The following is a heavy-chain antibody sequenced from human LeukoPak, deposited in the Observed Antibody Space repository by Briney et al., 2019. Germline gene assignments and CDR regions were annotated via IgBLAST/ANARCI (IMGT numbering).Heavy chain of an antibody. CDR2: ISGSGGST. CDR1: GFTLSSYA. Sequence: PGGSLRLSCAASGFTLSSYAMSWVRQAPGKGLEWVSAISGSGGSTYYADSVKGRFTISRDNSKNTLYLQMNSLRAEDTAVYYCAKDLGIFGVVMGFDPWGQGTLVTVSS. D-gene: IGHD3-3*01. CDR3: AKDLGIFGVVMGFDP. V-gene: IGHV3-23*01. J-gene: IGHJ5*02.